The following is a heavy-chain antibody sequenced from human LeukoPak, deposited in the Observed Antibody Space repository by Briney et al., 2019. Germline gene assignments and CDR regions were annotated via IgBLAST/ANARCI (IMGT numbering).Heavy chain of an antibody. CDR1: GFTFDDYA. CDR2: ISWNSGSI. CDR3: AKDTIAVAGRFFDY. V-gene: IGHV3-9*01. Sequence: GGSLRLSCAASGFTFDDYAMHWVRQAPGKGLEWVSGISWNSGSIGYVDSVKGRFTIPRDNDKNSLYLQMNSLRGEDTVLYYCAKDTIAVAGRFFDYWGQGTLVTVSS. J-gene: IGHJ4*02. D-gene: IGHD6-19*01.